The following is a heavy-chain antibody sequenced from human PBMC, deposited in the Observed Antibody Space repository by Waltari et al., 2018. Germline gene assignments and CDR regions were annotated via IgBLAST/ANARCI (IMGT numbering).Heavy chain of an antibody. V-gene: IGHV3-23*01. J-gene: IGHJ4*02. CDR2: ISGSGGST. Sequence: EVQLLESGGGLVQPGGSLRLSCAASGFTFSSYAMSWVRQAPGKGLGGVSAISGSGGSTYYADSVKGRFTISRDNSKNTLYLQMNSLRAEDTAVYYCARRYSSSWYRYFDYWGQGTLVTVSS. CDR3: ARRYSSSWYRYFDY. D-gene: IGHD6-13*01. CDR1: GFTFSSYA.